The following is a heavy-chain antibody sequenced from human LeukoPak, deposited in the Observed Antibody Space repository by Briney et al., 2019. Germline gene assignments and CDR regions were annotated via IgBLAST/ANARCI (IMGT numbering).Heavy chain of an antibody. CDR2: IYYSGST. D-gene: IGHD3-10*01. J-gene: IGHJ6*03. V-gene: IGHV4-61*08. CDR3: ARGYGSGSYYGYYYVDV. Sequence: KASETLSLTCAVSGGSISSGGYSWSWIRQPPGKGLEWIGYIYYSGSTNYNPSLKSRVTISVDTSKNQFSLKLSSVTAADTAVYYCARGYGSGSYYGYYYVDVWGKGTTVTISS. CDR1: GGSISSGGYS.